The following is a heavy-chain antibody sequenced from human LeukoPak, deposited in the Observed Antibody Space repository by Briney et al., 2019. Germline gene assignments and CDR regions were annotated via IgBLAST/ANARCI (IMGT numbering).Heavy chain of an antibody. J-gene: IGHJ4*02. Sequence: PSETLSLTCAVYAGSFSGYYWSWIRQPPGKGPEWIGEINHSGSNNYNPSLKSRVTISVDTSKNQFSLKLSSVTAADAAVYYCARATYYYDSSGYYLDYWGQGTLVTVSS. CDR3: ARATYYYDSSGYYLDY. V-gene: IGHV4-34*01. CDR1: AGSFSGYY. CDR2: INHSGSN. D-gene: IGHD3-22*01.